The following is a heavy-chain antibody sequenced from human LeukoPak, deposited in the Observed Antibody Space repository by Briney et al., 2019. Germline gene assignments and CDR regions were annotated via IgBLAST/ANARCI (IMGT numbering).Heavy chain of an antibody. Sequence: ASTKVSCKASGYTFTGYYLHWVRQAPGQGLEWMGWINPDSGDTNYAQKFQGRVTMTSDTSITTAYMELTRLIFDDTAVYYCARGSGIAAGGTRGKDYWVQGVLVTVSS. CDR2: INPDSGDT. CDR1: GYTFTGYY. D-gene: IGHD6-13*01. CDR3: ARGSGIAAGGTRGKDY. V-gene: IGHV1-2*02. J-gene: IGHJ4*02.